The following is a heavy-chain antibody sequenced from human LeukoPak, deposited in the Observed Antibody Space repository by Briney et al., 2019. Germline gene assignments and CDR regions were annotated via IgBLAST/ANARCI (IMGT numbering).Heavy chain of an antibody. V-gene: IGHV3-23*01. Sequence: GASLRLSCAASGFTFTSYAMSWVRQAPGKGLEWVSAISGSGGSTYYTDSVKGRFTISRDNSKYTLYLQMNSLRAEDTALYYCAKDRGDTSSPPFDYWGQGTLVTISS. CDR1: GFTFTSYA. D-gene: IGHD2-2*01. J-gene: IGHJ4*02. CDR2: ISGSGGST. CDR3: AKDRGDTSSPPFDY.